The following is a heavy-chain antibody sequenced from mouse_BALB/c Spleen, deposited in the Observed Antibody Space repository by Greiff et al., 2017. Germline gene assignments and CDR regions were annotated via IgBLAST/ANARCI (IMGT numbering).Heavy chain of an antibody. CDR1: GYTFTSYT. CDR2: INPSSGYT. D-gene: IGHD2-3*01. J-gene: IGHJ3*01. Sequence: QVQLKESGAELARPGASVKMSCKASGYTFTSYTMHWVKQRPGQGLEWIGYINPSSGYTNYNQKFKDKATLTADKSSSTAYMQLSSLTSEDSAVYYCARNRDGYPFAYWGQGTLVTVSA. V-gene: IGHV1-4*01. CDR3: ARNRDGYPFAY.